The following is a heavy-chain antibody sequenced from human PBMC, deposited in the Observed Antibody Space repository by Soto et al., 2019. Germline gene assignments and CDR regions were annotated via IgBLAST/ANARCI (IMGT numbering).Heavy chain of an antibody. CDR3: ARYDSSGYYWPYYYYGMDV. Sequence: EVQLVESGGGLVKPGGSLRLSCAASGFTFSTYSMNWVRQAPGKGLECVSSISSSSSYIYYADSVKGRFTISRDNAKNSLYLQMNSLRAEDTAVYYCARYDSSGYYWPYYYYGMDVWGQGTTVTVSS. CDR2: ISSSSSYI. V-gene: IGHV3-21*01. CDR1: GFTFSTYS. J-gene: IGHJ6*02. D-gene: IGHD3-22*01.